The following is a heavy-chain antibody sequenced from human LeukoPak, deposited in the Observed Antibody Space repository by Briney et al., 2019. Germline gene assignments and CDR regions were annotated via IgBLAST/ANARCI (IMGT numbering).Heavy chain of an antibody. V-gene: IGHV4-59*08. Sequence: SETLSLTCTVSGGSISSYYWSWIRQPPGKGLEWIGYIYYSGSTNYSPSLKSRVTISVDTSKNQFSLKLSSVTAADTAVYYCARSLGGYWFDPWGQGTLVTVSS. CDR3: ARSLGGYWFDP. CDR1: GGSISSYY. J-gene: IGHJ5*02. CDR2: IYYSGST.